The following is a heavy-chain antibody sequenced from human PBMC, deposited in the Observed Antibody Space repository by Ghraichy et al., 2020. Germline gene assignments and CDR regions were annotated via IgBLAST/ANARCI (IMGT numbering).Heavy chain of an antibody. D-gene: IGHD3-3*01. CDR3: ARGGVGGGVFDM. CDR1: GFSFSSYW. CDR2: INTDASDT. V-gene: IGHV3-74*01. J-gene: IGHJ3*02. Sequence: GGSLRLSCAASGFSFSSYWMHWVRQAPGKGLVWVSRINTDASDTNKADSVKGRFTISRDNAKNTLYLQMNSLRVEDTAVYFCARGGVGGGVFDMWGQGTMVTVSS.